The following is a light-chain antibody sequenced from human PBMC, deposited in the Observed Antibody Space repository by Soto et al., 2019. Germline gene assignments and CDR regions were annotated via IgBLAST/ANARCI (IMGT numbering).Light chain of an antibody. V-gene: IGLV7-43*01. CDR3: LLYYGGDQGV. J-gene: IGLJ2*01. CDR1: TGAGTSGYY. Sequence: QAVVTQEPSLTVSPGGTVTLTCASSTGAGTSGYYPNWLQEKPGQAPRALIYSTSSKHSSTPARFSGSLLGGKAALTLSGAQPEDEAEYYCLLYYGGDQGVFGGGTKLTVL. CDR2: STS.